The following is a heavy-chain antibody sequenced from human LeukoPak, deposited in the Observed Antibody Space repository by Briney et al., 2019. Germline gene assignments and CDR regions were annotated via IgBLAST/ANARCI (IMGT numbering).Heavy chain of an antibody. CDR3: ARDVRSGWYDAFDI. CDR1: GFSDSNNY. V-gene: IGHV3-66*02. Sequence: GGSLRLSCAASGFSDSNNYMSWVRQAPGKGLEWVSIICSDGSTHHADSVKGRFTISRDNSKNTLYLQMNSLRTEDTAVYYCARDVRSGWYDAFDIWGQGTMVTVSS. J-gene: IGHJ3*02. D-gene: IGHD6-13*01. CDR2: ICSDGST.